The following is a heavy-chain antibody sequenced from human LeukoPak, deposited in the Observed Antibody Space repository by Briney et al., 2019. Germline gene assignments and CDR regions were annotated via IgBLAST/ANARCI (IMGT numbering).Heavy chain of an antibody. CDR1: GLTFRIYS. Sequence: AGGSVTLLCAPCGLTFRIYSMRWARHARGGGRVWVSYISGRGGSTYYAPSVKGQFTISRANSKITLYLQMQSLRAEDTAVYYCAKSTRSMFGWFDPWGQGTLVTVSS. CDR2: ISGRGGST. D-gene: IGHD3-10*02. V-gene: IGHV3-23*01. J-gene: IGHJ5*02. CDR3: AKSTRSMFGWFDP.